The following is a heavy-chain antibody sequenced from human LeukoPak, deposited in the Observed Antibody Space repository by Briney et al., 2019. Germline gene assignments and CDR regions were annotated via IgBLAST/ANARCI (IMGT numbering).Heavy chain of an antibody. Sequence: GGSLRLSCAASGFTFSSNYMSWVRQAPGEGLEWVTVIYSGGSIYYADSVKGRFTISRDNSKNTLYLQMNSLRAEDTAVYYCARGESFHLDYWGQGTLVTVSS. CDR2: IYSGGSI. CDR3: ARGESFHLDY. V-gene: IGHV3-53*01. J-gene: IGHJ4*02. CDR1: GFTFSSNY.